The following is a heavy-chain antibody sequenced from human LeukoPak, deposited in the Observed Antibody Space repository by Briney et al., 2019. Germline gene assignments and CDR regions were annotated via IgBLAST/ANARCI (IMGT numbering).Heavy chain of an antibody. CDR2: TYYSGST. CDR3: VRLHDILTGYSTDDAFDI. J-gene: IGHJ3*02. CDR1: GGSISSGTYY. D-gene: IGHD3-9*01. V-gene: IGHV4-31*03. Sequence: SETLSLTCTVSGGSISSGTYYWTWIRQHPGKGLEWIGYTYYSGSTHYNPSLKSRVTISVDTSENQFSLKLNSVTAEDTAVYYCVRLHDILTGYSTDDAFDIWGQGTMVTVSS.